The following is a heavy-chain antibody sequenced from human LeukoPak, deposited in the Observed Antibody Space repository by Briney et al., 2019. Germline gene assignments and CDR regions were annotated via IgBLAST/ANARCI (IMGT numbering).Heavy chain of an antibody. CDR1: GFTFSSSW. CDR2: INDDGSTT. CDR3: ARDKTYGMDV. Sequence: PGGSLRLSCAASGFTFSSSWMHWVRQAPGKGLVWVSRINDDGSTTTYADSVKGRFTISRDNAKNALFLQMNSLRAEDTAVYYCARDKTYGMDVWGQGTTVTVSS. J-gene: IGHJ6*02. V-gene: IGHV3-74*01.